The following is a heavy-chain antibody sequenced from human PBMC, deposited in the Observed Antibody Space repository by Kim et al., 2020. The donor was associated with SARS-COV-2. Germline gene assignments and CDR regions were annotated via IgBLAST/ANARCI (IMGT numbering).Heavy chain of an antibody. V-gene: IGHV4-39*01. J-gene: IGHJ3*02. Sequence: PSRKSRITMSVDTSKNQFSLNMSSVTAADTAVYYCARHPITMVRGVAIDIWGQGTMVTVSS. CDR3: ARHPITMVRGVAIDI. D-gene: IGHD3-10*01.